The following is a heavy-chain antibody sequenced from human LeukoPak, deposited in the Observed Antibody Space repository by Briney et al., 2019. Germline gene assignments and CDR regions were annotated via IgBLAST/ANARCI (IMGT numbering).Heavy chain of an antibody. CDR2: IYPDDSDT. J-gene: IGHJ5*02. V-gene: IGHV5-51*01. CDR3: ARHTQYYDILTSLIAPGWFDP. CDR1: GYSFTSYW. Sequence: GESLKISCKGSGYSFTSYWIGWVRQMPGKGLEWMGIIYPDDSDTRYSPSFQGQVTISADKSINTAYLQWSSLKASDTAMYYCARHTQYYDILTSLIAPGWFDPWGQGTLVTVSS. D-gene: IGHD3-9*01.